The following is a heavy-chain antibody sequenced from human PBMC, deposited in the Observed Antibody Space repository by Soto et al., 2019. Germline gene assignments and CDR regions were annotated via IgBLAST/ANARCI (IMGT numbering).Heavy chain of an antibody. J-gene: IGHJ4*02. CDR1: GCTFSSYT. Sequence: QVQQVQSGAEVKKPGSSVKVSCKASGCTFSSYTISWVRQAPGQGLEWMGRIIPILGIANYAQKFQGRVTISADKSTSTAYMELSSLTSEDTAVYYCASDIAESIASDYWGQGTLVTVSS. V-gene: IGHV1-69*02. CDR2: IIPILGIA. CDR3: ASDIAESIASDY. D-gene: IGHD6-13*01.